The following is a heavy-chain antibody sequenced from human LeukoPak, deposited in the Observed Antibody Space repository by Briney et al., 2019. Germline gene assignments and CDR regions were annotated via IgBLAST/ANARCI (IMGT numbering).Heavy chain of an antibody. CDR3: AKGVGYSSSCSDH. CDR1: GFTFSSYA. D-gene: IGHD6-13*01. V-gene: IGHV3-23*01. J-gene: IGHJ4*02. CDR2: ITGSGGST. Sequence: GGSLRLSCAASGFTFSSYAMSWVRQAPGKGLEWVSAITGSGGSTYYADSVKGRFTISRDNSKNTLYLQMNSLRAEDTAVYYCAKGVGYSSSCSDHWGQGTLVTVSS.